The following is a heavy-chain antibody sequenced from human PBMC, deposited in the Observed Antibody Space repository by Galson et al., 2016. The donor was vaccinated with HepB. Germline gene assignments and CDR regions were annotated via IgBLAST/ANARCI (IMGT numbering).Heavy chain of an antibody. CDR1: GFTFSNHA. J-gene: IGHJ4*02. D-gene: IGHD3-10*01. CDR2: IGTSGGPT. CDR3: AKDRRYYGSGFDY. Sequence: SLRLSCAASGFTFSNHAMSWVRQAPGKGLERVAGIGTSGGPTYYADSVKGRFTISRENSKNTVHLKMNSLRVEDTAVYYYAKDRRYYGSGFDYWGQGTLVTVSS. V-gene: IGHV3-23*01.